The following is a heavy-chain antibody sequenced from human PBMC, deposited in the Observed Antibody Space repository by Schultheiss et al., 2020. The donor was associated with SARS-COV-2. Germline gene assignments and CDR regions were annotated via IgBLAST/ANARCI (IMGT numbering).Heavy chain of an antibody. Sequence: SETLSLTCSVSGGSTTNYYWSWIRQPPGKGLEWIGYIYYSGSTNYNPSLKSRVTISVDTSKNQFSLKLSSVTAADTAVYYCAREVGYSSSWATYYYYGMDVWGQGTTVTVSS. V-gene: IGHV4-59*12. CDR3: AREVGYSSSWATYYYYGMDV. D-gene: IGHD6-13*01. CDR1: GGSTTNYY. J-gene: IGHJ6*02. CDR2: IYYSGST.